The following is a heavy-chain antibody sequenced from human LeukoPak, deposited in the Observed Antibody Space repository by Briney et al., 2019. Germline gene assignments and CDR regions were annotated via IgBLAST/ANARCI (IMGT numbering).Heavy chain of an antibody. Sequence: SGTLSLTCAVSGGSISSGHWWSWVRQPPGKGLEWIGEIYHSGSTNYNRSLKSRVTISVDKSKNQFSLKLNSVTAADTAVYYCARHPLGYCDSTSCSHFDYWGQGTLVTVSS. D-gene: IGHD2-2*01. CDR1: GGSISSGHW. CDR3: ARHPLGYCDSTSCSHFDY. CDR2: IYHSGST. J-gene: IGHJ4*02. V-gene: IGHV4-4*02.